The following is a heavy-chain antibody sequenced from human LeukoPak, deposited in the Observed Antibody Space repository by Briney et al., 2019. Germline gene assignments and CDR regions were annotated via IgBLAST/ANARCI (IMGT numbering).Heavy chain of an antibody. CDR3: ARTGYSSSWYDAEYFHH. CDR1: GYTFTSYG. J-gene: IGHJ1*01. D-gene: IGHD6-13*01. Sequence: GASVKVSCKASGYTFTSYGISWVRQAPGQGLEWMGWISGYNGNTNYAQKLQGRVTMTTDTSTSTAYMELRSLSSDDTAVYYCARTGYSSSWYDAEYFHHWGQGTLVAVSA. V-gene: IGHV1-18*01. CDR2: ISGYNGNT.